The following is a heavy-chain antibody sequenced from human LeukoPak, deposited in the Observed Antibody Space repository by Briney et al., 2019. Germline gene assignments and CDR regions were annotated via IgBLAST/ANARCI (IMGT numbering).Heavy chain of an antibody. CDR2: VGTNDDT. V-gene: IGHV3-13*01. CDR1: GFSVTSFD. D-gene: IGHD3-9*01. Sequence: GGSLRLSCFASGFSVTSFDMYWVRQAAGRGLEWVSAVGTNDDTYYLGSVKGRFTISRENAKNSFSLQMNNLRAEDTAVYYCARRGDYYDILTGYYIGYFDYWGQGTLVTVSS. CDR3: ARRGDYYDILTGYYIGYFDY. J-gene: IGHJ4*02.